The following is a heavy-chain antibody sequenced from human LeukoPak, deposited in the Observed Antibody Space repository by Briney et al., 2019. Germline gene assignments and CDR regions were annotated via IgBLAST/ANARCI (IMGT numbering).Heavy chain of an antibody. J-gene: IGHJ4*02. V-gene: IGHV1-2*02. Sequence: AVKVSFKSSGYTFTCYYMHEVRQAPGQGLDWMGWINPNIGGTNYAPKFQGRVNMTRNTSINTASMEQSTLSSDDTVVYYCARGLRGSSAYYWGKGTLVPVSS. D-gene: IGHD5-12*01. CDR1: GYTFTCYY. CDR2: INPNIGGT. CDR3: ARGLRGSSAYY.